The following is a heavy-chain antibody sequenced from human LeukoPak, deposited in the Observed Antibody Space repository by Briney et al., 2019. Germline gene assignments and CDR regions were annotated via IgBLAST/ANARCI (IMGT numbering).Heavy chain of an antibody. CDR2: IYPGDSDA. CDR1: GYDFNSYW. CDR3: ARRSSGMDY. D-gene: IGHD1-26*01. J-gene: IGHJ4*02. V-gene: IGHV5-51*01. Sequence: LGESLKISCKGFGYDFNSYWIGWVRQMPGKGLEWMGIIYPGDSDARYRPSFQGQVTFSVDKSISTAYLQVSSLKASDTAMYYCARRSSGMDYWGQGTLVTVSS.